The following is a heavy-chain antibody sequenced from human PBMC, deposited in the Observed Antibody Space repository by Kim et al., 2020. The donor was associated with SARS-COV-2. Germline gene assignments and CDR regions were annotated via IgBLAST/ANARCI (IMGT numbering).Heavy chain of an antibody. CDR1: GGSISSGGDY. J-gene: IGHJ4*02. V-gene: IGHV4-31*03. D-gene: IGHD3-22*01. Sequence: SETLSLTCTVSGGSISSGGDYWSWIRQHPGKGLEWIGYIYYSGSTHYNPSLKSRVTISVDTSKNQFSLKLSSVTAADTAVYYCARALRGYYDSIGYSDYWGQGTLVTVSS. CDR2: IYYSGST. CDR3: ARALRGYYDSIGYSDY.